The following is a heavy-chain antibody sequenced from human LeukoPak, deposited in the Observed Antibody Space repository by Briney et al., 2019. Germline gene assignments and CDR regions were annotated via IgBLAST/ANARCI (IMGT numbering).Heavy chain of an antibody. J-gene: IGHJ6*04. V-gene: IGHV3-48*03. D-gene: IGHD2-2*01. CDR1: GFTFSSYE. CDR3: AGDRLYCSSTSCEENYYYGMDV. Sequence: GGSLRLSCAASGFTFSSYEMNWVRQAPGKGLEWVSYISSSGSTIYYADSVKGRFTISRDNAKNSLYLQMNSLRAEDTAVYYCAGDRLYCSSTSCEENYYYGMDVWGKGTTVTVSS. CDR2: ISSSGSTI.